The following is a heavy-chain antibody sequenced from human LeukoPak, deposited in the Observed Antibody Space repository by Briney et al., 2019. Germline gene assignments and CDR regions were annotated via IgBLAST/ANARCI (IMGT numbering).Heavy chain of an antibody. D-gene: IGHD3-9*01. J-gene: IGHJ6*03. V-gene: IGHV4-61*02. CDR3: ARVLRERASSDILTGYYDYYYYYMDV. CDR2: IYTSGST. CDR1: GGSISSGSYY. Sequence: SETLSLTCTVSGGSISSGSYYWSWIRQPAGKGLEWIGRIYTSGSTNYNPSLKSRVTISVDTSKNQFSLKLSSVTAADTAVYYCARVLRERASSDILTGYYDYYYYYMDVWGKGTTVTISS.